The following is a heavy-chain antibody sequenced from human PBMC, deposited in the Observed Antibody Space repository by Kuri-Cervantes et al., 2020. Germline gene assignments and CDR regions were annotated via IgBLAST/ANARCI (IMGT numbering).Heavy chain of an antibody. J-gene: IGHJ4*02. CDR3: ARDFHSSSWYWVD. D-gene: IGHD6-13*01. V-gene: IGHV1-8*01. Sequence: ASVKVSCKASGCTFTSYDINWVRQATGQGLEWMGWMNPNSGNTGYAQKFQGRVTMTRNTSISTAYMELSSLRSEDTAVYYCARDFHSSSWYWVDWGQGTLVTVSS. CDR2: MNPNSGNT. CDR1: GCTFTSYD.